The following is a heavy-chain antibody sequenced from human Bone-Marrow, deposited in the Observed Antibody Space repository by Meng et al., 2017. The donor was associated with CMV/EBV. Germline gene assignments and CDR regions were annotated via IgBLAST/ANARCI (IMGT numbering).Heavy chain of an antibody. D-gene: IGHD1-7*01. J-gene: IGHJ3*02. Sequence: GESLKISCAASGFTFSSYWMHWVRQALGKGLVWVSRINSDGSSTRSADSVKGRFTISRDNAKNTLYLQMNSLRAEDTAVYYCARAFTGTRNAFDIWGQGTRVTV. V-gene: IGHV3-74*01. CDR1: GFTFSSYW. CDR3: ARAFTGTRNAFDI. CDR2: INSDGSST.